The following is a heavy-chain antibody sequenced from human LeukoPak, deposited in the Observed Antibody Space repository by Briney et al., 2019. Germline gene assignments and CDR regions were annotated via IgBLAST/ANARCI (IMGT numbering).Heavy chain of an antibody. V-gene: IGHV3-23*01. CDR1: GFTFSSYA. CDR2: ISGSGGST. Sequence: GGSLRLSCAASGFTFSSYAMSWVRQAPGKGLEWVSAISGSGGSTYYADSVKGRFTISRDNSKNTLYLQMYSLRAEDTAVYYCAKDLDYYDSSGYYFSYYFDYWGQGTLVTVSS. J-gene: IGHJ4*02. CDR3: AKDLDYYDSSGYYFSYYFDY. D-gene: IGHD3-22*01.